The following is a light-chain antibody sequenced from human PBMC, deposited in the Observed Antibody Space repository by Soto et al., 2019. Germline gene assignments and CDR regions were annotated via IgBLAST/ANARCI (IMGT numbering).Light chain of an antibody. Sequence: EIVLTQSPGTLSLSPGERATLSCRASHTISSNYLAWYQQKPGQAPRLLMYGVSNRATGIPDRFSGSGSGTDFTLTISRLEPEDFAVYYCQQYGSSGTFGQGTKVDIK. CDR2: GVS. CDR3: QQYGSSGT. CDR1: HTISSNY. J-gene: IGKJ1*01. V-gene: IGKV3-20*01.